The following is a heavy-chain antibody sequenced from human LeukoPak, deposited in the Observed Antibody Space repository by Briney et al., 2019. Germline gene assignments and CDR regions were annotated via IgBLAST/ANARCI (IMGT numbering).Heavy chain of an antibody. V-gene: IGHV1-18*01. J-gene: IGHJ4*02. Sequence: ASVKVSCKAFGYTFTKEAISWVRQARGQGLEWMGWISGYNGNTKYVQKFQGRVTMTTDTSTSTAYMELRSLRSDDTAVYYCARDLTHRRNYDNSGYQIVPAFWGQGTLVTVSS. D-gene: IGHD3-22*01. CDR2: ISGYNGNT. CDR1: GYTFTKEA. CDR3: ARDLTHRRNYDNSGYQIVPAF.